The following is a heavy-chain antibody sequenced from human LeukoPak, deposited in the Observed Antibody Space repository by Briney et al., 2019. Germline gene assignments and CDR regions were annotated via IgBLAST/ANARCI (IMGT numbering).Heavy chain of an antibody. CDR1: GFTFSNYG. Sequence: GGSLRLSYAASGFTFSNYGMSWVRQAPGKGLEWVSGISGSGGSTYYADSVQGRFTISRDNSKNMLYPQMNSLRTEDTAVYYCAKSWLRLGGDYWGQGTLVTVSS. CDR2: ISGSGGST. D-gene: IGHD5-12*01. CDR3: AKSWLRLGGDY. V-gene: IGHV3-23*01. J-gene: IGHJ4*02.